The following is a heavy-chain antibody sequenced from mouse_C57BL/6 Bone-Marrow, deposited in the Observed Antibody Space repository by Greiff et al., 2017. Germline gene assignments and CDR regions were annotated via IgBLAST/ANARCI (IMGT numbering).Heavy chain of an antibody. Sequence: VQLQQLGAELVKPGASVKMSCKASGYTFTSYWITWVKQRPGQGLEWIGDIYPGSGSTNYNEKFKSKATLTVDTSSSTAYMQLSSMTSEDSAVYYCAREEKIYYYGSSSDFDYWGQGTTLTVSS. D-gene: IGHD1-1*01. V-gene: IGHV1-55*01. CDR1: GYTFTSYW. J-gene: IGHJ2*01. CDR3: AREEKIYYYGSSSDFDY. CDR2: IYPGSGST.